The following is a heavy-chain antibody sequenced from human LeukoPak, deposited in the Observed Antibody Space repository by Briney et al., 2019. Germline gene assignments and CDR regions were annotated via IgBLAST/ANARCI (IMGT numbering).Heavy chain of an antibody. D-gene: IGHD2-21*01. CDR1: GGSINSYY. V-gene: IGHV4-59*01. Sequence: SETLSLTCTVSGGSINSYYWSWIRQPPGKGLEYIGNIYYTGSTNYSPSLNSRVTISVDTSKNHFSLKLTSVTTADTAMYYCARFSPCGSGCYFLDYWGQGALVTVSP. J-gene: IGHJ4*02. CDR3: ARFSPCGSGCYFLDY. CDR2: IYYTGST.